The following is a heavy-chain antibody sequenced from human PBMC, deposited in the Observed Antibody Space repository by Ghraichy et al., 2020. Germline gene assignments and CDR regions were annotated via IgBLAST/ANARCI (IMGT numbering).Heavy chain of an antibody. CDR1: GYTFTGYY. CDR2: INPNSGGT. Sequence: SVKVSCKASGYTFTGYYMHWVRQAPGQGLEWMGWINPNSGGTNYAQKFQGWVTMTRDTSISTAYMELSRLRSDDTAVYYCARGVAAWLQTSHYGMDVWGQGTTVTVSS. D-gene: IGHD5-24*01. J-gene: IGHJ6*02. V-gene: IGHV1-2*04. CDR3: ARGVAAWLQTSHYGMDV.